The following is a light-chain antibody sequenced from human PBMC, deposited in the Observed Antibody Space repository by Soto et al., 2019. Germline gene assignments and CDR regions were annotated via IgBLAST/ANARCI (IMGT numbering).Light chain of an antibody. J-gene: IGLJ1*01. Sequence: QSVRTQPASVSGSPGQSITISCTGTISDFVVYNYVSWYQQHPGKAPKIILYGVSNRPSGVSNRFSGSKSGNTASLTISGLQAEDEADYYCSSHTTTSSALQVFGTGTKVTV. CDR1: ISDFVVYNY. CDR3: SSHTTTSSALQV. CDR2: GVS. V-gene: IGLV2-14*01.